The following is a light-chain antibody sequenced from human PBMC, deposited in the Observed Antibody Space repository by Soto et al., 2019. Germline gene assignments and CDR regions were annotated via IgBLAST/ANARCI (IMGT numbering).Light chain of an antibody. CDR1: ETVTGKY. J-gene: IGKJ1*01. CDR3: QQYSSPPQT. V-gene: IGKV3-20*01. Sequence: EIVFTQSPGTLSLSPGERATLSCRASETVTGKYLAWYQQKAGQAPRLLIFAASNRATGIPDRFSGSGSGTDFTLTISRLEPEDFAVYFCQQYSSPPQTFGQGTKVDIK. CDR2: AAS.